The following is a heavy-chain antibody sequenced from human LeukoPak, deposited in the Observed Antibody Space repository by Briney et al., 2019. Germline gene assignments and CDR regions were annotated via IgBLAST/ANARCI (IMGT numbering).Heavy chain of an antibody. J-gene: IGHJ4*02. CDR3: ARVPYTSSTYYFDY. Sequence: GGSLRLSCAASGFTFSSYSMNWGRQAPGKGVEWVSSISSSSTYIQYRDSVKSGFTISRDNAKNSLYLQMDSLRAADTAVYYCARVPYTSSTYYFDYWGQGTLVTVSS. CDR1: GFTFSSYS. V-gene: IGHV3-21*01. D-gene: IGHD6-13*01. CDR2: ISSSSTYI.